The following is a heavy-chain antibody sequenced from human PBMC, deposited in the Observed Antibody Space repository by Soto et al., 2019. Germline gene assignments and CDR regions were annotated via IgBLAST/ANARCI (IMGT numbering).Heavy chain of an antibody. V-gene: IGHV1-69*13. CDR2: IIPRFGTA. D-gene: IGHD3-22*01. CDR1: GGTFSSYA. Sequence: SVKVSCKASGGTFSSYAISWVRQAPGQGLEWVGGIIPRFGTANYAQKFQGRVTITADESTSTAYMELSSLRSEDTAMHYCAKVKYDSSGYYRNFDYWGQGTLVTVSS. J-gene: IGHJ4*02. CDR3: AKVKYDSSGYYRNFDY.